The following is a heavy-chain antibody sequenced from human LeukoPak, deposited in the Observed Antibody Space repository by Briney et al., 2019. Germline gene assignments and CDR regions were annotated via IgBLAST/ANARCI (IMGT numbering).Heavy chain of an antibody. CDR1: GYTFTDYY. CDR3: ARGESYGDPENFQH. V-gene: IGHV1-2*04. D-gene: IGHD4-17*01. CDR2: INPNSGGT. Sequence: ASVKVSCKASGYTFTDYYVHWVRQAPGQGLEWMGWINPNSGGTDYAQKFQGWVTMTRDTSISTAYMELNRLRSDDTAVYYCARGESYGDPENFQHWGQGTLVTVSS. J-gene: IGHJ1*01.